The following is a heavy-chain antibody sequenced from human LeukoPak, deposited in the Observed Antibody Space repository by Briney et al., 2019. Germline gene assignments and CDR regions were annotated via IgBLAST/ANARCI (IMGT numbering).Heavy chain of an antibody. CDR1: GFTFSSAD. Sequence: PGGSLRLSCAASGFTFSSADMHWVRQPIGKGLEWVSAIGTGGDTYYPGSVKGRFIISRDNAKNSLHLQMNSPRAGDTAVYYCVRVLSGHGAFDIWGQGTMVTVSS. CDR3: VRVLSGHGAFDI. CDR2: IGTGGDT. J-gene: IGHJ3*02. D-gene: IGHD2-15*01. V-gene: IGHV3-13*01.